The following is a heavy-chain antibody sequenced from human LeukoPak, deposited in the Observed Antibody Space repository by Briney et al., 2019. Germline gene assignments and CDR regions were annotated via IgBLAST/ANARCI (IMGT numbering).Heavy chain of an antibody. V-gene: IGHV3-7*02. CDR1: GVTFTNYW. CDR3: ATYSRDWAAFEH. CDR2: IDLHGSEK. J-gene: IGHJ4*02. Sequence: GGSLRLSCAASGVTFTNYWMKWVREAPGQGLEWVANIDLHGSEKNYVDSVKGRFTISRDNAKNSLYLQMNSLRAEDTAVYYCATYSRDWAAFEHWGQGTLVTVSS. D-gene: IGHD3/OR15-3a*01.